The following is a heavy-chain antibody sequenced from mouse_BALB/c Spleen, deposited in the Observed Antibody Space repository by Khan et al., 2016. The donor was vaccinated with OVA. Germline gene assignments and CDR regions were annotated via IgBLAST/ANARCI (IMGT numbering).Heavy chain of an antibody. CDR2: INSNGGST. J-gene: IGHJ2*01. Sequence: EVELVESGGGLVQPGGSLKLSCAASGFTFSSYGMSWVRQTPDKRLELVATINSNGGSTEYQDSVKGRFTISRDNAKNTTYLHMSRLKSDYTAMYYCARMARTINWGQGTTLTVSS. CDR1: GFTFSSYG. V-gene: IGHV5-6-3*01. D-gene: IGHD2-3*01. CDR3: ARMARTIN.